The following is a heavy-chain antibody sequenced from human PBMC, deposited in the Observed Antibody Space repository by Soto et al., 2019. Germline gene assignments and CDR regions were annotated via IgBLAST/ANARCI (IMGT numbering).Heavy chain of an antibody. Sequence: WASVKVSCKASGDTFNSYAISWVRQAPGQGLQWMGGIIPIFHTANYAQKFQARVTMTADESASTAYMELSGLRSEDTAVYYCARVGYXNTTNCLFYHYHYGMDVWGQGTTVTVSS. V-gene: IGHV1-69*13. CDR3: ARVGYXNTTNCLFYHYHYGMDV. CDR2: IIPIFHTA. J-gene: IGHJ6*02. D-gene: IGHD2-2*01. CDR1: GDTFNSYA.